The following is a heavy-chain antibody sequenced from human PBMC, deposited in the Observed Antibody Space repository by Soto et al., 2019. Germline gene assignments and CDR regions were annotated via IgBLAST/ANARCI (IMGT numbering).Heavy chain of an antibody. CDR1: GYTLTNHA. CDR3: ARGESVVGDY. Sequence: APLKVSLQASGYTLTNHAMPLVRQAPGQRLEWMGWINAGNGNTKYSQKFQGRVTITRDTSASTAYMELSSLRSEDTAVYYCARGESVVGDYWGQGTLVTVSS. J-gene: IGHJ4*02. V-gene: IGHV1-3*01. CDR2: INAGNGNT. D-gene: IGHD2-15*01.